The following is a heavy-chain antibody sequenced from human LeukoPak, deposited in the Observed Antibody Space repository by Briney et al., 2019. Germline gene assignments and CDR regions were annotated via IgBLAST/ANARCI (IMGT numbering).Heavy chain of an antibody. Sequence: GGSLRLSCAASGFTFSSYSMNWVRQAPGKGLEWVSSIGSSSSYIYYADSVKGRFTISRDNAKNSLYLQMNSLRAEDTAVYYCARDYCSGGSCFDYWGQGTLVTVSS. CDR2: IGSSSSYI. D-gene: IGHD2-15*01. V-gene: IGHV3-21*01. J-gene: IGHJ4*02. CDR3: ARDYCSGGSCFDY. CDR1: GFTFSSYS.